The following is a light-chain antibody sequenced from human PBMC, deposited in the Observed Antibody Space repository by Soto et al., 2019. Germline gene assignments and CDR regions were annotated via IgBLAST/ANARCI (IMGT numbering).Light chain of an antibody. J-gene: IGLJ2*01. CDR2: EVN. V-gene: IGLV2-8*01. CDR3: SSSAGSNNLGV. CDR1: SSDVDDYNY. Sequence: QSVLTQPPSASGSPGQSVTISCTGTSSDVDDYNYVSWYQQHPGKAPKLMIYEVNVQPSGVPDRFSGSKSGNTASLTVSGLQAEDEADYYCSSSAGSNNLGVFGGGTKLTVL.